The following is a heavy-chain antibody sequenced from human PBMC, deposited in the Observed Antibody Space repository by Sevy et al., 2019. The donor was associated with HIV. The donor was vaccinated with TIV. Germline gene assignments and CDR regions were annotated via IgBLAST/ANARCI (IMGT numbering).Heavy chain of an antibody. Sequence: ASVKVSCKVSGYSLTQLSMHWVRPAPGKGLEWMGSFDPEDDKRIYAQKFQGRVTMTEDTSTDTAYMELSSLRSEDTAVYYCATTKDYYENSGDPFDYWGQGTLVTVSS. CDR3: ATTKDYYENSGDPFDY. CDR1: GYSLTQLS. J-gene: IGHJ4*02. D-gene: IGHD3-22*01. CDR2: FDPEDDKR. V-gene: IGHV1-24*01.